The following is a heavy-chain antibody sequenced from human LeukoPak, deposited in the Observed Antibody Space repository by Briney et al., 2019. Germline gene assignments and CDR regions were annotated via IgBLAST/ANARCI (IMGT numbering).Heavy chain of an antibody. CDR3: AYSPDASGWYNY. CDR1: GFTFSRFW. Sequence: GGSLRLPCAASGFTFSRFWMSWVRQAPGKGLEWVANIKQDGSEKYYVDSVKGRFTISRDNSKNTLYLQMNSLRAEDTALYYCAYSPDASGWYNYWGQGALVTVSS. D-gene: IGHD6-19*01. J-gene: IGHJ4*02. V-gene: IGHV3-7*01. CDR2: IKQDGSEK.